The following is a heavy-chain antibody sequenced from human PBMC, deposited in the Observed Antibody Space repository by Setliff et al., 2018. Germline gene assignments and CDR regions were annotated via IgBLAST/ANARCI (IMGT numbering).Heavy chain of an antibody. CDR1: GYTFTSYD. V-gene: IGHV1-8*02. Sequence: ASVKVSCKASGYTFTSYDINWVRQATGQGPEWMGWMNPNSGNTGYAQKFQGRVTMTRNTSISTAYMDLSSLRFEDTAVYYCARAQSWSGGPYYFDNWGQGTLVTVSS. CDR2: MNPNSGNT. CDR3: ARAQSWSGGPYYFDN. J-gene: IGHJ4*02. D-gene: IGHD3-3*01.